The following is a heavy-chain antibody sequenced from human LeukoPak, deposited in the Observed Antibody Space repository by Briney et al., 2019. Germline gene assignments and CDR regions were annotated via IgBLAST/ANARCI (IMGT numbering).Heavy chain of an antibody. CDR1: GGSISSGSYY. V-gene: IGHV4-61*02. CDR3: ARDGAAYYYDSEGGY. CDR2: IYTSGST. D-gene: IGHD3-22*01. Sequence: PSGTLSLTCTVSGGSISSGSYYWSWIRQPAGKGLEWIGRIYTSGSTNYNPSLKSRVTISVDTSKNQFSLKLSSVTAADTAVYYCARDGAAYYYDSEGGYWGQGTPVTVSS. J-gene: IGHJ4*02.